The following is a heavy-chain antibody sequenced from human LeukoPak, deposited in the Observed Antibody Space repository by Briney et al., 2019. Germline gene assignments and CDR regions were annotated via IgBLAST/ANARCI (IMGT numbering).Heavy chain of an antibody. V-gene: IGHV4-61*02. J-gene: IGHJ5*02. D-gene: IGHD4/OR15-4a*01. CDR2: IDPSGTT. Sequence: SETLSLTCSVYGGSISSGNYHWSWIRQPAGKGLEWIGRIDPSGTTNYNPSLKSRVTISADASKNQFSLKMTSVTVADTAVYFCAREHYAAMFIWFDPWGQGTRVTVSS. CDR1: GGSISSGNYH. CDR3: AREHYAAMFIWFDP.